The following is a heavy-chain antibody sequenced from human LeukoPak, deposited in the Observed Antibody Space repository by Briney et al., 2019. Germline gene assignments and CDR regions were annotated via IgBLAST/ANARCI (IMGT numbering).Heavy chain of an antibody. D-gene: IGHD2-15*01. V-gene: IGHV3-23*01. CDR3: AKSSHGGFYFDY. Sequence: GGSLRLSCAASGFTFSSYAMSWVRQAPGKGLEWVSAISGSGGSTYYAGSVKGRFTISRDNSKNTLYLQMNSLRAEDTAVYYCAKSSHGGFYFDYWGQGTLVTVSS. CDR2: ISGSGGST. J-gene: IGHJ4*02. CDR1: GFTFSSYA.